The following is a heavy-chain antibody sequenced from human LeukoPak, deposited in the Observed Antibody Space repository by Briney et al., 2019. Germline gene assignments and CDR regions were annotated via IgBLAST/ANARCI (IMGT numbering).Heavy chain of an antibody. CDR1: GGSISSYY. CDR2: IYYSGST. D-gene: IGHD3-10*01. CDR3: ATRPGKVWY. V-gene: IGHV4-59*01. Sequence: SETLSLTCTVSGGSISSYYWSWIRQPPGKGLEWIGYIYYSGSTNYNPSLKSRVTISVDTSKDQFSLKLSSVTAADTAVYYCATRPGKVWYWGQGTLVTVSS. J-gene: IGHJ4*02.